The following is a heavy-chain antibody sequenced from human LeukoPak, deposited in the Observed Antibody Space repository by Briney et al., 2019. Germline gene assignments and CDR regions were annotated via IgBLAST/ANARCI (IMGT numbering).Heavy chain of an antibody. J-gene: IGHJ4*02. CDR3: AKGHYYETSALPGEY. V-gene: IGHV3-30*18. D-gene: IGHD3-22*01. CDR2: ISHDGSNK. CDR1: GFTFSSYG. Sequence: GGSLRLSCAASGFTFSSYGMHWVRQAPGKGLEWVAVISHDGSNKYYADSVKGRFTISRDNSKNTLYLQMSSLRADDTAVYYCAKGHYYETSALPGEYWGQGTLVTVSP.